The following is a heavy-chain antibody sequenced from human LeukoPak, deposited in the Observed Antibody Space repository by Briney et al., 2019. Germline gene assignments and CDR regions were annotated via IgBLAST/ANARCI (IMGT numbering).Heavy chain of an antibody. CDR3: AKVAVWSSSAWYFDL. D-gene: IGHD6-13*01. V-gene: IGHV3-23*01. CDR1: GFTVSSNH. Sequence: GGSLRLSCAASGFTVSSNHMSWVRQAPGKGLEWVSAISGSGGSTYYADSVKGRFTISRDNSKNTLYPQMNSLRAEDTAVYYCAKVAVWSSSAWYFDLWGRGTLVTVSS. J-gene: IGHJ2*01. CDR2: ISGSGGST.